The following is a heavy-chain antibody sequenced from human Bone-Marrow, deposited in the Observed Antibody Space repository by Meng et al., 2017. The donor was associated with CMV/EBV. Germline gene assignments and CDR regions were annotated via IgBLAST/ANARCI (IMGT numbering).Heavy chain of an antibody. CDR2: ISSDGTDK. V-gene: IGHV3-30-3*01. CDR3: AKDLGTIFDVVNYHFDQ. Sequence: LSLTCTVSGGSITSYYWSWVRQAPGKGLQWLAIISSDGTDKRYTDSVRGRFTISRDNSENTLHLQVTTLRTEDTAVYFCAKDLGTIFDVVNYHFDQWGQGTRVTVSS. J-gene: IGHJ4*02. D-gene: IGHD3-3*01. CDR1: GGSITSYY.